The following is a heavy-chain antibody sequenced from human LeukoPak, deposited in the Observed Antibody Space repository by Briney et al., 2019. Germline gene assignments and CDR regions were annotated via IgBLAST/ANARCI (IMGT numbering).Heavy chain of an antibody. CDR1: GFSFGTSG. D-gene: IGHD2-2*01. V-gene: IGHV3-33*01. J-gene: IGHJ3*02. Sequence: PGRSLRLSCAASGFSFGTSGMHWVCQAPGKGLEWVAVVWSDGTNKHYADSVRGRSTISRDNSKNTLYLQMNSLRIEDTAVYYCARYCSSTSCSHNAFDIWGQGTLVTVSS. CDR2: VWSDGTNK. CDR3: ARYCSSTSCSHNAFDI.